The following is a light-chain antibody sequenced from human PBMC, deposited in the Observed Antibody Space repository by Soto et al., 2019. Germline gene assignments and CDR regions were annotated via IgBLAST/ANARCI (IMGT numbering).Light chain of an antibody. CDR2: NAS. J-gene: IGKJ5*01. CDR3: QQRRNWPPVT. V-gene: IGKV3-11*01. Sequence: EIVLTQSPATLSLSPGERATLSCRASQSVGSYLAWYQQKPGQAPRLLIYNASNRATGIPARFSGSGSGTDFILTISSLEPEDSAVYDCQQRRNWPPVTFGQGTRLEIK. CDR1: QSVGSY.